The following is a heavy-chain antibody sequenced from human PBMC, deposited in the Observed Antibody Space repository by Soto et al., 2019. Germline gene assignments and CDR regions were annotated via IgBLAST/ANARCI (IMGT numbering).Heavy chain of an antibody. CDR1: GYTFTGYY. CDR2: VNPISGDT. Sequence: QIQLVQSGAEVKKPGASVKVSCRASGYTFTGYYLHWVRQAPGQGLEWMGWVNPISGDTNYAQKFQDRVINTQDRSNTTGHMELSRLRSDDTAVYYCAREEGFRITMDRGRWFDPWGQGTLVTVSS. V-gene: IGHV1-2*02. J-gene: IGHJ5*02. CDR3: AREEGFRITMDRGRWFDP. D-gene: IGHD3-10*01.